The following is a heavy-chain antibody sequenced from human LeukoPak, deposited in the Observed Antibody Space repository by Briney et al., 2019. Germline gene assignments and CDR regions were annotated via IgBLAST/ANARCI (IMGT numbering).Heavy chain of an antibody. Sequence: SVKVSCKASGGTFSSYAISWVRQAPGQGLEWMGGIIPIFGTANYAQKFQGRVTITTDESTSTAYMELSSLRSEDTAVYYCARLRGSAAAWFDPWGQGTRVTVSS. J-gene: IGHJ5*02. CDR2: IIPIFGTA. V-gene: IGHV1-69*05. D-gene: IGHD6-13*01. CDR1: GGTFSSYA. CDR3: ARLRGSAAAWFDP.